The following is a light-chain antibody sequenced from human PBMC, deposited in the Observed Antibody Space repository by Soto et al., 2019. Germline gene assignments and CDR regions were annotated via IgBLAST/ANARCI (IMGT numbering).Light chain of an antibody. Sequence: MEITQNPSCLSAYVGDRVTITCQASQDINKCLNWYSPKKGKAPKILIYDASNLETGVPSRFSGSGSWTHCTLTLTSPQPEDTSTEDCQQYDNPPLTFGPGTRLEIK. J-gene: IGKJ5*01. V-gene: IGKV1-33*01. CDR3: QQYDNPPLT. CDR2: DAS. CDR1: QDINKC.